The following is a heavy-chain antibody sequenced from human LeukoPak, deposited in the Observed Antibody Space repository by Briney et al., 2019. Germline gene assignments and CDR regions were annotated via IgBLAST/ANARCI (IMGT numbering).Heavy chain of an antibody. CDR1: GFTFSSYE. D-gene: IGHD1-26*01. CDR3: ARDFGSYYGSAFDI. V-gene: IGHV3-48*03. J-gene: IGHJ3*02. Sequence: PGGSLRLSCAASGFTFSSYEMNWVRQAPGKGLEWVSYISSSGSTIYYADSVKGRFTISRDNAKNSLYLQMNGLRAEDTAVYYCARDFGSYYGSAFDIWGQGTMVTVSS. CDR2: ISSSGSTI.